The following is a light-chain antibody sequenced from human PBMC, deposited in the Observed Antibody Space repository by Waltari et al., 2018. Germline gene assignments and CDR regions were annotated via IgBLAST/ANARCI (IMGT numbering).Light chain of an antibody. CDR2: RNN. CDR1: STKLGSNY. CDR3: AAWDDSLSGFYV. V-gene: IGLV1-47*01. J-gene: IGLJ1*01. Sequence: QSVLTQPPSASGTPGQRATISCSGSSTKLGSNYVYWYPHPPGTAPKLLIYRNNQRPSGVPDRFSGSKSGTSASLAISGLRSEDEADYYCAAWDDSLSGFYVFGTGTKVTVL.